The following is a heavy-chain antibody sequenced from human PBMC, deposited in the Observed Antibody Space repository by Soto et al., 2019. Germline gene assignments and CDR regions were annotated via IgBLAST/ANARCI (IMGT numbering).Heavy chain of an antibody. Sequence: ASVKVSCKASGYTFTGYYMHWVRQAPGQGLEWMGWINPNSGGTNYAQKFQGWVTMTRDTSISTAYMELSRLRAEDTAVYYCARFYYDSSGYLPSPYYYYYGMDVWGQGTTVTVSS. D-gene: IGHD3-22*01. CDR2: INPNSGGT. J-gene: IGHJ6*02. CDR1: GYTFTGYY. CDR3: ARFYYDSSGYLPSPYYYYYGMDV. V-gene: IGHV1-2*04.